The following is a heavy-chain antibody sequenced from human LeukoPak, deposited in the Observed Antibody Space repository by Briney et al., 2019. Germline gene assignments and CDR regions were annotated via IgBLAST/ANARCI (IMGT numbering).Heavy chain of an antibody. J-gene: IGHJ6*04. V-gene: IGHV3-66*01. D-gene: IGHD3-10*02. CDR3: AELGITMIGGV. CDR1: GFTVRSNY. Sequence: GGSLRLSCVASGFTVRSNYMNWVRQAPGKGLEWVSIIYSGGSTFYADSVKGRFTISRDNAKNSLYLQMNSLRAEDTAVYYCAELGITMIGGVWGKGTTVTISS. CDR2: IYSGGST.